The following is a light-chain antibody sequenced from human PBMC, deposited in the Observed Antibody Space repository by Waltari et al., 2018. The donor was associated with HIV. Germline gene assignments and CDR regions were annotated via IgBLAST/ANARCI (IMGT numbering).Light chain of an antibody. J-gene: IGLJ1*01. CDR2: DVN. Sequence: QSALTQPRSVSGSPGQTVTIPCRGTSRDIGGYNYVSRCQQPPSETPQIIVYDVNRRPSGGPDRFSGSKSDNTASLTISGLQAEDEADYYCCSYAGNNTFYVFGTGTEVTVL. V-gene: IGLV2-11*01. CDR3: CSYAGNNTFYV. CDR1: SRDIGGYNY.